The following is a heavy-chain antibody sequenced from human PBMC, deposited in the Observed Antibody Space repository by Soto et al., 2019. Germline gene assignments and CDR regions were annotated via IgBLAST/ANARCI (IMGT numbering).Heavy chain of an antibody. D-gene: IGHD3-10*01. J-gene: IGHJ4*02. CDR2: INHSGST. CDR1: GGSFSGYY. Sequence: PSETLSLTCAVYGGSFSGYYWSWIRQPPGKGLEWIGEINHSGSTNYNPSLKSRLTISVDTSKNQFSLKLSSVTAADTAVYYCAYRRRFGQDYWGQGTLVTVSS. CDR3: AYRRRFGQDY. V-gene: IGHV4-34*01.